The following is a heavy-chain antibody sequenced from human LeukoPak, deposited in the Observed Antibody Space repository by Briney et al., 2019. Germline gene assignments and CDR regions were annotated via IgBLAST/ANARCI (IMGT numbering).Heavy chain of an antibody. CDR2: ISSSSNTI. D-gene: IGHD3-9*01. CDR3: AQGRRFDWLLFVFDI. Sequence: QPGGSLRLSCAASGFTFSTYIMNWVRQAPGKELEWVSYISSSSNTIYYADSVKGRFTISRDNAKNSLYLQINSLRAEDTALYFCAQGRRFDWLLFVFDIWGQGTMVTVSS. J-gene: IGHJ3*02. CDR1: GFTFSTYI. V-gene: IGHV3-48*04.